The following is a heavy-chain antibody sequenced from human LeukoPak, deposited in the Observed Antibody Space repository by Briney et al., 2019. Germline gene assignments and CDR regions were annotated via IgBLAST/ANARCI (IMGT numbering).Heavy chain of an antibody. Sequence: GGSLRLSCTASGFTFNNYGVTWVRQAPGKGLEWVSVISGDGGTTFYAPFLKGRFTISRDNSKNTVYLKMNSLRAEDTAIYSCARVRSGFYLDTWGQGTLVTVSS. V-gene: IGHV3-23*01. CDR1: GFTFNNYG. J-gene: IGHJ4*02. CDR3: ARVRSGFYLDT. D-gene: IGHD3-3*01. CDR2: ISGDGGTT.